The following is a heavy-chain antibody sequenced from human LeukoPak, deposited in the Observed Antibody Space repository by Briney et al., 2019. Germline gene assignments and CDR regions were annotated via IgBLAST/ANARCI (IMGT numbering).Heavy chain of an antibody. V-gene: IGHV1-69*04. Sequence: ASVKVSCKASGGTFSSYAISWVRQAPGQGLEWMGRIIPILGIANYAQKFQGRVTITADKSTSTAYMDLSSLRSEDTAVYYCARDLPPYYFDYWGQGTLVTVSS. CDR3: ARDLPPYYFDY. CDR2: IIPILGIA. J-gene: IGHJ4*02. CDR1: GGTFSSYA.